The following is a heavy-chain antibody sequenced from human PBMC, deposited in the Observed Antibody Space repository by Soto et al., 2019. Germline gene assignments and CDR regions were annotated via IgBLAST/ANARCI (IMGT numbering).Heavy chain of an antibody. CDR1: GYTLTELS. CDR3: ARLRCSGDSCLSKGTFDY. J-gene: IGHJ4*02. D-gene: IGHD2-15*01. Sequence: ASVKVSCKVSGYTLTELSMHWVRQAPGKGLEWMGGFDPEDGETIYAQKFQGRVTMTEDTSTDTAYMELSSLRSEDTALYYCARLRCSGDSCLSKGTFDYWGQGSLVTVSS. CDR2: FDPEDGET. V-gene: IGHV1-24*01.